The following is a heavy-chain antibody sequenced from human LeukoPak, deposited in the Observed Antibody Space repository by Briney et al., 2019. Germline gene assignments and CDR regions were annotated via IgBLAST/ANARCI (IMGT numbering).Heavy chain of an antibody. Sequence: PGGSLRLSCAASGFTFSSYWMSWVRQAPGKGLEWVANIKQDGSEKYYVDSVKGRFTISRDNAKNSLYLQMNSLRAEDTAVYYCARGLLAVADLFDYWGQGTLVTVSS. CDR2: IKQDGSEK. D-gene: IGHD6-19*01. CDR3: ARGLLAVADLFDY. CDR1: GFTFSSYW. V-gene: IGHV3-7*01. J-gene: IGHJ4*02.